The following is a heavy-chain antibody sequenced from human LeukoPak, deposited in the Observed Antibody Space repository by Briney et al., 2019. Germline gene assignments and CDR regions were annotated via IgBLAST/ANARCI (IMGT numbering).Heavy chain of an antibody. CDR2: IYNTGST. Sequence: PSETLSLTCAVSGYSIGSANWWGWIRQSPGRGLEWIGYIYNTGSTHYNPSLTSRVTMSVDKSKNQFSLKLTSVTAVDTGVYYCAKKGNGISYFDSWGQGTLVTVSS. D-gene: IGHD1-1*01. CDR1: GYSIGSANW. V-gene: IGHV4-28*01. CDR3: AKKGNGISYFDS. J-gene: IGHJ4*02.